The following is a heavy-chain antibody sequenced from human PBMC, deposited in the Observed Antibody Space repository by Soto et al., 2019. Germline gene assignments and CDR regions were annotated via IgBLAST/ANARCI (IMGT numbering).Heavy chain of an antibody. CDR1: GDSFSRST. CDR3: VSFDDDPSGTFDY. CDR2: FIPMLGIA. Sequence: QVQLVQSGAEVKRPGSSVKVSCKASGDSFSRSTFSWVRQAPGQGLEWMGRFIPMLGIANYAQTFQSRVTITSDKTTSTPYIHLSSMRTEVTPVYYCVSFDDDPSGTFDYWGQGTLVPVPS. D-gene: IGHD1-1*01. J-gene: IGHJ4*02. V-gene: IGHV1-69*02.